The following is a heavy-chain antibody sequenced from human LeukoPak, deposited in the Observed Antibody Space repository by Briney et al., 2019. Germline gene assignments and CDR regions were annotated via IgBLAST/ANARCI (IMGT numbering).Heavy chain of an antibody. D-gene: IGHD3-16*01. Sequence: RGESLKISCKGSGYSFTNYWIAWVRQLPGKGLEWMGIIYPDDSDTRYSPSFQGQVTISADKSISTAYLQWSSLKASDTAMYYCARIWLRAFDIWGQGTMVTVSS. J-gene: IGHJ3*02. CDR2: IYPDDSDT. CDR1: GYSFTNYW. V-gene: IGHV5-51*01. CDR3: ARIWLRAFDI.